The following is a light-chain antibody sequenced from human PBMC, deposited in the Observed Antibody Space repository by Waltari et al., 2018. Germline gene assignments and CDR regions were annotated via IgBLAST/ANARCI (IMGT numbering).Light chain of an antibody. Sequence: LTQSPSLSGTPGQRVTISCSGDIYNIVIHPVNWYQQFPGAAPRVVMTATNERPSGIPDRFSGSKSGNSASLTISGLRFEDESDFYCGAWDDKVKAWLFGGGTTVTVL. CDR3: GAWDDKVKAWL. J-gene: IGLJ2*01. CDR2: ATN. CDR1: IYNIVIHP. V-gene: IGLV1-44*01.